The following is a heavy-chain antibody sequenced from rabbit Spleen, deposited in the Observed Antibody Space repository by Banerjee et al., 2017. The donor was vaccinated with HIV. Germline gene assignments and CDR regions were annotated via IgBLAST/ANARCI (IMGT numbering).Heavy chain of an antibody. Sequence: QEQLEESGGDLVKPGASLTLTCTASGFSFSSSYWICWVRQAPGKGPEWIACIYGGSRGSTYYASWAKGRFTISKASSTTVTLQMTSLTAADTATYFCARETSSGWGIISFYFSLWGPGTLVTVS. J-gene: IGHJ4*01. D-gene: IGHD4-1*01. CDR3: ARETSSGWGIISFYFSL. CDR1: GFSFSSSYW. CDR2: IYGGSRGST. V-gene: IGHV1S45*01.